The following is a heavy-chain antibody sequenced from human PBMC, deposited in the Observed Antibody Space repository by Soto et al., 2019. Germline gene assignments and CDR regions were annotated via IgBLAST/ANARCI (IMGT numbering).Heavy chain of an antibody. J-gene: IGHJ4*02. V-gene: IGHV3-9*01. Sequence: EVQLVESGGGLVQPGRSLRLSCAASGFTFDDYAMHWVRQAPGKGLEWVSGISWNSGSIGYADSVKGRFTISRDNAKNSLYLQMNSLRAEDTALYYCAKSSGYCTNGVCYLGGGNYFDYWGQGTLVTVSS. D-gene: IGHD2-8*01. CDR2: ISWNSGSI. CDR1: GFTFDDYA. CDR3: AKSSGYCTNGVCYLGGGNYFDY.